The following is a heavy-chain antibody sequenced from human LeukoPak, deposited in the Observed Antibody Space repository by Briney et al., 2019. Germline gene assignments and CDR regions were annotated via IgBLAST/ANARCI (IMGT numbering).Heavy chain of an antibody. J-gene: IGHJ4*02. V-gene: IGHV4-4*02. CDR3: ARDVIAVAGTGNY. CDR2: IYHSGST. CDR1: GGSISSSNW. Sequence: PSGTLSLTCAVSGGSISSSNWWCWVRQPPGKGLGWIGEIYHSGSTNYNPSLKSRVTTSVDKSKNQFSLKLSSVTAADTAEYYSARDVIAVAGTGNYWGQGTLVTVSS. D-gene: IGHD6-19*01.